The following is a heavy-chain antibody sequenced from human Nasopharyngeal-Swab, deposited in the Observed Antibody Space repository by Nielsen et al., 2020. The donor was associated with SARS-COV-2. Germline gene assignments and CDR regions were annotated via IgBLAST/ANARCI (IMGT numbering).Heavy chain of an antibody. J-gene: IGHJ4*02. V-gene: IGHV3-30*02. D-gene: IGHD4-17*01. Sequence: GESLKISCAASGFTFSSYGMHWVRQAPDKGPEWVAFIRYDGSNKYYADSVKGRFTISRDNSKNTLYLQMNSLRAEDTAVYYCAKDGDRDGYGDFCLDYWGQGTLVTVSS. CDR2: IRYDGSNK. CDR3: AKDGDRDGYGDFCLDY. CDR1: GFTFSSYG.